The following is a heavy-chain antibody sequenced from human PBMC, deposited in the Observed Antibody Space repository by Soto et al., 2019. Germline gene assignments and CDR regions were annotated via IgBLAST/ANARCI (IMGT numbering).Heavy chain of an antibody. D-gene: IGHD6-19*01. CDR2: IYDLGTT. CDR1: GDSSNGYY. J-gene: IGHJ4*02. CDR3: ARDVAGMN. Sequence: SETLSLTCTVSGDSSNGYYWTWIRQPPGKGLEWIGYIYDLGTTSYNPSPKSRLTISVDTSKNQFSLKLKYVPAADTAVDYWARDVAGMNWGQGTLVTVSS. V-gene: IGHV4-59*01.